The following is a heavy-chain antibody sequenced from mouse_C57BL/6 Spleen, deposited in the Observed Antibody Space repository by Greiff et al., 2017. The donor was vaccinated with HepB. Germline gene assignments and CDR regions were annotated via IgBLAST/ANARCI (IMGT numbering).Heavy chain of an antibody. D-gene: IGHD1-1*01. Sequence: VQLKESGGGLVKPGGSLKLSCAASGFTFSDYGMHWVRQAPEKGLEWVAYISSGSSTIYYADTVKGRFTISRDNAKNTLFLQMTSLRSEDTAMYYCARGTVRSSAWFAYWGQGTLVTVSA. CDR3: ARGTVRSSAWFAY. CDR1: GFTFSDYG. V-gene: IGHV5-17*01. J-gene: IGHJ3*01. CDR2: ISSGSSTI.